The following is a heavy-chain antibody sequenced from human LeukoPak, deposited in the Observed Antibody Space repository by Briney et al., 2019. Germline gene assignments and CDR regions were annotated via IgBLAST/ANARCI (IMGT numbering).Heavy chain of an antibody. CDR3: ARHRGIVLVEDCSY. CDR2: IYYSGST. J-gene: IGHJ4*02. CDR1: AESISSSSYF. Sequence: PSETLSLTCTVSAESISSSSYFWGWIRQPPGKGLEWIGSIYYSGSTYYNPSLKSRVTISVDTSKNQFSLKLSSVTAADSAVYYCARHRGIVLVEDCSYCGQGTLVTVSS. V-gene: IGHV4-39*01. D-gene: IGHD1-26*01.